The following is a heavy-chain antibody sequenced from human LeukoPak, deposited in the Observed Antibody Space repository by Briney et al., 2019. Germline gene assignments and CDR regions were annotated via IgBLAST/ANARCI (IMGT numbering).Heavy chain of an antibody. Sequence: PGRSLRLSCAASGFTFSSYGMHWVRQAPGKGLVWVSHIKTDGSSTTYADSVKGRFTISRDNAKNTLYLQMNSLRAEDTAVYYCARDRGYMQDYWGQGTLVTVSS. V-gene: IGHV3-74*01. CDR3: ARDRGYMQDY. J-gene: IGHJ4*02. D-gene: IGHD5-12*01. CDR1: GFTFSSYG. CDR2: IKTDGSST.